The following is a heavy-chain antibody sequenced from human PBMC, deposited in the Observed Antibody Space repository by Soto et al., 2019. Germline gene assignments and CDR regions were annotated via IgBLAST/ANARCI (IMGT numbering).Heavy chain of an antibody. J-gene: IGHJ5*02. CDR1: GFGFGSVL. CDR2: IKSHSDGGTP. D-gene: IGHD1-26*01. Sequence: GGSLRLSCAASGFGFGSVLMTWVRQSPGKGPEWIGRIKSHSDGGTPQHSAHLRGRFSISRDDSTKTLYLQMDSLKTEDTAVYYCSIGTIVGAIGPWGQGTLVTVSS. CDR3: SIGTIVGAIGP. V-gene: IGHV3-15*01.